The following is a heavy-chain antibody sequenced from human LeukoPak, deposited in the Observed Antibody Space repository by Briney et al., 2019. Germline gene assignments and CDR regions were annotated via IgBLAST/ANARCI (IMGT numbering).Heavy chain of an antibody. J-gene: IGHJ6*03. CDR1: GGSISSHY. V-gene: IGHV4-59*11. D-gene: IGHD1/OR15-1a*01. CDR2: IYYSGST. Sequence: PSETLSLTCTVSGGSISSHYWSWIRQPPGKGLEWIGCIYYSGSTNYNPSLKSRVTISVDTSKNQFSLKLSSVTAADTAVYYCARGGAEHYYYYYYMDVWGKGTTVTVSS. CDR3: ARGGAEHYYYYYYMDV.